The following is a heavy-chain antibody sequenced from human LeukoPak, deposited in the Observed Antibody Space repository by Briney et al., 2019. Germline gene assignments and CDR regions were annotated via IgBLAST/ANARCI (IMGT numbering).Heavy chain of an antibody. CDR3: ARVDYGDYGFDY. CDR1: GFTFSSYS. Sequence: GGSLRLSCAASGFTFSSYSMNWVRQAPGKGLEWVSVIYSGGSTYYADSVKGRFTISRDNSKNTLYLQMNSLRAEDTAVYYCARVDYGDYGFDYWGQGTLVTVSS. D-gene: IGHD4-17*01. J-gene: IGHJ4*02. V-gene: IGHV3-66*01. CDR2: IYSGGST.